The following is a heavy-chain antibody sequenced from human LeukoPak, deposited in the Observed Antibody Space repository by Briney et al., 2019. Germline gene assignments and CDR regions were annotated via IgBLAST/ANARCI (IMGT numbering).Heavy chain of an antibody. Sequence: SETLSLTCTVSGGSISGYFWSWIRQPPGKGLEWIGYISYSGNTNHNPSLKSRVTISLDTSKNQFSLKVRSVTAADTAVYYCTREFGSAFGPWGQGTLVTVSS. D-gene: IGHD3-10*01. V-gene: IGHV4-59*01. CDR1: GGSISGYF. CDR2: ISYSGNT. CDR3: TREFGSAFGP. J-gene: IGHJ5*02.